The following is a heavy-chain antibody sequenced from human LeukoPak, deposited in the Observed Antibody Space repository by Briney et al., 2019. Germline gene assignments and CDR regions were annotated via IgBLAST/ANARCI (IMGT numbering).Heavy chain of an antibody. CDR1: GFTFSTYL. D-gene: IGHD4-17*01. J-gene: IGHJ1*01. CDR3: ARHSYGDYDQGEYFQY. Sequence: GGSLRLSCAASGFTFSTYLMSWVRQAPEKGLEWVANIKQDGSEKYYVDSVKGRFTISRDNAKNSLYLQMNSLRAEDTAVYYCARHSYGDYDQGEYFQYWGQGTLVSVSS. V-gene: IGHV3-7*01. CDR2: IKQDGSEK.